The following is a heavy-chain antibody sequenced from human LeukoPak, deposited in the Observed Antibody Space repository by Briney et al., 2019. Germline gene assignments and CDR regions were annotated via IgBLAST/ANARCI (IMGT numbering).Heavy chain of an antibody. V-gene: IGHV4-59*01. Sequence: SETLSLTCTVSGGSISSYYRSWIRQPPGKGLEWIGHIYYSGSTNYNPSLKSRVTISVDTSKSQFSLNLSSMTAADTAVYYCARNYDSSGYTAFGYWGRGTLVTVSS. CDR3: ARNYDSSGYTAFGY. CDR2: IYYSGST. D-gene: IGHD3-22*01. CDR1: GGSISSYY. J-gene: IGHJ4*02.